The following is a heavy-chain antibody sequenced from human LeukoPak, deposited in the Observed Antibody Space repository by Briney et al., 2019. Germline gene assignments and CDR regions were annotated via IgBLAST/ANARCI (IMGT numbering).Heavy chain of an antibody. CDR3: AREPYYDSSGYYGDAFDI. V-gene: IGHV3-48*01. Sequence: GGSLRLSCAASGFTFSSYSMSWVRQAPGKGLEWVSYISSSSSTIYYADSVKGRFTISRDNSKNTLNLQMNSLRAEDTAVYYCAREPYYDSSGYYGDAFDIWGRGTMVTVSS. CDR1: GFTFSSYS. J-gene: IGHJ3*02. CDR2: ISSSSSTI. D-gene: IGHD3-22*01.